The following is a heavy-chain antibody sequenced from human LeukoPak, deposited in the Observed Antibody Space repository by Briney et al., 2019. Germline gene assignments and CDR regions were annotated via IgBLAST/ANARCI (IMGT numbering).Heavy chain of an antibody. J-gene: IGHJ4*02. Sequence: GGSLRLSCAASGFTFSSYWMHWVRQAPGKGLVCVSRIKSDGSSTSYADSVKGRFTISRDNAKNTLYLQMNSLRAEDTAVYYCARVGGDYGILTGYFYWGQGALVTVSS. V-gene: IGHV3-74*01. D-gene: IGHD3-9*01. CDR1: GFTFSSYW. CDR2: IKSDGSST. CDR3: ARVGGDYGILTGYFY.